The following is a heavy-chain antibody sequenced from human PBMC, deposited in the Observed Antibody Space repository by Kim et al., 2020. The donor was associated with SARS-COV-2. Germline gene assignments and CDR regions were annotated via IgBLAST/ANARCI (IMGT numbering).Heavy chain of an antibody. CDR3: ARPLRGDIVVVPAAPRPYYYYYYGMDV. D-gene: IGHD2-2*01. CDR2: IIPIFGTA. Sequence: SVKVSCKASGGTFSSYAISWVRQAPGQGLEWMGGIIPIFGTANYAQKFQGRVTITADESTSTAYMELSSLRSEDTAVYYCARPLRGDIVVVPAAPRPYYYYYYGMDVWGQGTTVTVSS. CDR1: GGTFSSYA. V-gene: IGHV1-69*13. J-gene: IGHJ6*02.